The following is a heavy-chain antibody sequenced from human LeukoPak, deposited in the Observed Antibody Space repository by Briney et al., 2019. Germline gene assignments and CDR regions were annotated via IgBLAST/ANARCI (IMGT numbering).Heavy chain of an antibody. V-gene: IGHV4-31*03. J-gene: IGHJ4*02. CDR1: GGSISSGGYY. Sequence: NPSQTLSLTCTVSGGSISSGGYYWSWIRQHPGKGLEWIGYIYYSGSTYYNPSLKSRVTISVDTSKNQFSLKLSSVTAVDTAVYYCARADGGWYYFDYWGQGTLVTVSS. D-gene: IGHD6-19*01. CDR2: IYYSGST. CDR3: ARADGGWYYFDY.